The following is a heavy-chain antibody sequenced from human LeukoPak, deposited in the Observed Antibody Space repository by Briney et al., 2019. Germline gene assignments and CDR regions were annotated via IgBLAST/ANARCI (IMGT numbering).Heavy chain of an antibody. D-gene: IGHD3-10*01. CDR2: ISGNNNNA. Sequence: ASVKVSCKASGYTFTSYGISWVRQAPGHGLEWMGWISGNNNNADYAQKFQGRVTMTTDISTSTAYMELSGLRSDDTAVYYCARIATTRATMVRDDYSYMDVWGKGTTVTISS. CDR1: GYTFTSYG. J-gene: IGHJ6*03. CDR3: ARIATTRATMVRDDYSYMDV. V-gene: IGHV1-18*01.